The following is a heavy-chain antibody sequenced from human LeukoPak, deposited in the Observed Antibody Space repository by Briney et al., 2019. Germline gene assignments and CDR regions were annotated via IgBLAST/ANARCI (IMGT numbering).Heavy chain of an antibody. CDR3: TRRGRNNWGEGNHY. D-gene: IGHD1-1*01. J-gene: IGHJ4*02. Sequence: SETLSLTCTVSGGSISSYYWSWIRQPPGKGLEWIGYINDSGSTNSNPSLKSRVTMSVDTSKNQFSLKLSSVTAADTAVYYCTRRGRNNWGEGNHYWGQGTLVTVSS. V-gene: IGHV4-59*08. CDR2: INDSGST. CDR1: GGSISSYY.